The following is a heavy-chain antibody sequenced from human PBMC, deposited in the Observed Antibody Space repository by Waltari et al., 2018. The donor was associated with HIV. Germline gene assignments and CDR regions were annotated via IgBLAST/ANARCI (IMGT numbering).Heavy chain of an antibody. CDR1: VLIVGNAW. CDR2: IKSKTDGGTT. V-gene: IGHV3-15*01. Sequence: EVQLLESGGGLVKPGGSLRLSRADSVLIVGNAWMSWVRQAPGKGLEWVGRIKSKTDGGTTDYAAPVKGRFTISRDDSKNTLYLQMNSLKTEDTAVYYCTTSTTYYFDYWGQGTLVTVSS. CDR3: TTSTTYYFDY. J-gene: IGHJ4*02.